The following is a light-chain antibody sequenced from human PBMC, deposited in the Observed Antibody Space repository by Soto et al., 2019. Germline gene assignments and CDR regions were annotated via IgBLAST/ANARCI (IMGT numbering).Light chain of an antibody. CDR2: EVT. V-gene: IGLV2-14*01. CDR1: TSDIGAYDY. Sequence: QSALAQPASVSGSPGQSITIPCTGTTSDIGAYDYVSWYRQHPGKVPKLIIFEVTKRPSGFSSRFSGSKSGNTASLTISGLQAEDEADYYCQVWESSSDQYVFGTGTKVTVL. J-gene: IGLJ1*01. CDR3: QVWESSSDQYV.